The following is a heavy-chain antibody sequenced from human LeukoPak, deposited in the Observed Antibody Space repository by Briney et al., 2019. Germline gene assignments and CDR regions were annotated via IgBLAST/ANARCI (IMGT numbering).Heavy chain of an antibody. D-gene: IGHD6-13*01. V-gene: IGHV4-59*01. CDR3: ARGAYSSSWYPDY. Sequence: PSETLSLTCTVSGGSISSYYWSWLRQPPGKGLEWIEYIYYSGSSNYNPSLKSRVTISVDTSKNQFSLKLSSVTAADTAVYYCARGAYSSSWYPDYWGQGTLVTVSS. CDR1: GGSISSYY. J-gene: IGHJ4*02. CDR2: IYYSGSS.